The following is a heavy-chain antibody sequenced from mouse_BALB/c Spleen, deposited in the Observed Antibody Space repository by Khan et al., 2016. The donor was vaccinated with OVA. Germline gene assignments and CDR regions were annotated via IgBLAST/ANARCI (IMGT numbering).Heavy chain of an antibody. Sequence: EVELVESGPELVKPGASVKISCKASGYSFTGYFMNWVMQSHGKSLEWIGRINPYIGETFYNPKFKGKATLTVDESSSTAHMELRSLASEDSAVYYCARIYGSDFDYWGQGTTLTVSS. CDR1: GYSFTGYF. V-gene: IGHV1-20*02. J-gene: IGHJ2*01. CDR2: INPYIGET. CDR3: ARIYGSDFDY. D-gene: IGHD1-1*01.